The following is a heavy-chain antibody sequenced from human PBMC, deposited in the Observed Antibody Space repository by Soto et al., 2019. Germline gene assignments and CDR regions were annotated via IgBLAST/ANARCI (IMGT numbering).Heavy chain of an antibody. CDR2: INAGNGNT. J-gene: IGHJ4*02. CDR1: GYTFTSYA. Sequence: ASVKVSCKASGYTFTSYAMHWVRQAPGQRLEWMGWINAGNGNTKYSQKFQGRVTITRDTSASTAYMELSSLRSEDTAVYYCARDLTHTGYSYDYWGQGTLVTVSS. CDR3: ARDLTHTGYSYDY. D-gene: IGHD6-13*01. V-gene: IGHV1-3*01.